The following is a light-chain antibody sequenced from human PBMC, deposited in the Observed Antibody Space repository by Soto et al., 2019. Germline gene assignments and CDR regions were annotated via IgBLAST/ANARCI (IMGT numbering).Light chain of an antibody. CDR3: QQYDSLPWT. CDR1: QSLSSSH. Sequence: EVVLTQSPGTLSLSPGERATLSCRASQSLSSSHLAWYQQKPGQAPRLLIYGASYRATGIPDRFSGSGSGTDFTLTISRLEPEDFAVYHCQQYDSLPWTFGQGTKVDIK. CDR2: GAS. J-gene: IGKJ1*01. V-gene: IGKV3-20*01.